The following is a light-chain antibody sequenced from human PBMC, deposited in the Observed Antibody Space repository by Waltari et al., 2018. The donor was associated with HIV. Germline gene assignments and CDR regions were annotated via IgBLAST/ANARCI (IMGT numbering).Light chain of an antibody. CDR3: QVWDSGSDHV. CDR2: DDD. J-gene: IGLJ1*01. Sequence: SYVLTQPPSISVAPGKTAKITCAGKNIGNRDVHWYQQKPGQAPILVIFDDDDRPSWIPERFSGSNSDNTATLTINRVEVGDEGDYYCQVWDSGSDHVFGSGTTVTVL. V-gene: IGLV3-21*01. CDR1: NIGNRD.